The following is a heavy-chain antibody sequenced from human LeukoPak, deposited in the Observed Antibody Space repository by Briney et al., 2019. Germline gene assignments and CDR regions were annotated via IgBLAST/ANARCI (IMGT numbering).Heavy chain of an antibody. CDR3: VRDFYGMDV. CDR1: GFTFSIYV. V-gene: IGHV3-23*01. Sequence: PGGSLRLSCSGSGFTFSIYVMNWVRQAPGKGLEWVSGINYSDGKTSYADSVKDRFSISRDYSKNTLYLQLSSVRVEDTAVYYCVRDFYGMDVWGQGTTVTVSS. D-gene: IGHD3-3*01. J-gene: IGHJ6*02. CDR2: INYSDGKT.